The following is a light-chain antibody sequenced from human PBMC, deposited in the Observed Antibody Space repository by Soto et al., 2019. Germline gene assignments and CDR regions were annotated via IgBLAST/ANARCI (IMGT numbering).Light chain of an antibody. CDR2: DVS. Sequence: QSALTQPASVSGSPGQSITISCTGTSSDVGGYNYVSWYQQHPGKAPKLMIYDVSNRPSGVSNRFSGSKSGNTASLTISGLQAEDDADYYCSAYTSSSTYVFGTGTKLTVL. J-gene: IGLJ1*01. CDR1: SSDVGGYNY. CDR3: SAYTSSSTYV. V-gene: IGLV2-14*01.